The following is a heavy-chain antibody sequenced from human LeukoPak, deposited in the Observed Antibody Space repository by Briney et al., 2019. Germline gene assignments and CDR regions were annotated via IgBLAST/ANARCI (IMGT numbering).Heavy chain of an antibody. CDR3: ARHFGVVTKGVYYYYYGMDV. D-gene: IGHD3-3*01. CDR2: ISGSGDST. J-gene: IGHJ6*02. Sequence: GGSLRLSCAASGFTFSTHAMSWVRQAPGKGLELVSAISGSGDSTYYADSVKGRFTISRDNSKNTLYLQMNSLRAEDTAVYYCARHFGVVTKGVYYYYYGMDVWGQGTTVTVSS. CDR1: GFTFSTHA. V-gene: IGHV3-23*01.